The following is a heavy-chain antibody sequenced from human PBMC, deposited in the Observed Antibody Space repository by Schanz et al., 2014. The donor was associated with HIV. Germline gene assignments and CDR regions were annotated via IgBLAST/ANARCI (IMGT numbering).Heavy chain of an antibody. J-gene: IGHJ4*02. CDR2: IIPFFGTP. D-gene: IGHD3-22*01. CDR1: GVTFSSYA. CDR3: ARDLRASSVASLDY. V-gene: IGHV1-69*06. Sequence: QVQLVQSGAEVKKPGSSVKVSCKASGVTFSSYAISWVRQAPGQGLEWMGGIIPFFGTPNYAQKFQGRVTITADKSTSAAYMELSTLRSDDTAVYYCARDLRASSVASLDYWGQGTLVTVSS.